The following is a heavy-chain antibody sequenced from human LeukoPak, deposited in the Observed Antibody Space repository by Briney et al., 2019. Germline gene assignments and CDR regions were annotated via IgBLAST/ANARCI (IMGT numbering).Heavy chain of an antibody. CDR1: GYTFTSYY. CDR3: ARYVPIAAAGTLFDY. CDR2: ISAYNGNT. D-gene: IGHD6-13*01. Sequence: ASVKVSCTASGYTFTSYYMHWVRQAPGQGLEWMGWISAYNGNTNYAQKLQGRVTMTTDTSTSTAYMELRSLRFDDTAVYYCARYVPIAAAGTLFDYWGQGTLVTVSS. J-gene: IGHJ4*02. V-gene: IGHV1-18*04.